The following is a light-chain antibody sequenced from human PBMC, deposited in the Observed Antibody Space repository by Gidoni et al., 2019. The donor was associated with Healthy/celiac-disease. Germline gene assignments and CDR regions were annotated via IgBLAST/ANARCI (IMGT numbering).Light chain of an antibody. V-gene: IGKV1-39*01. CDR1: QSFSSY. CDR3: QQSYSTPCS. CDR2: AAS. J-gene: IGKJ2*04. Sequence: DIQMTQSPSSLSASVGDRVTITCRASQSFSSYLNWYQQKPGKAPKLLIYAASSLQSGVPSRFSGSGSGTDFTLTISSLQPEDFATYYCQQSYSTPCSFGQGTKLGSN.